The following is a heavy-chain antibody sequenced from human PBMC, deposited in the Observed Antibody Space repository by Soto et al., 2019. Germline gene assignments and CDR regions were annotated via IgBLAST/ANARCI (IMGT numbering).Heavy chain of an antibody. J-gene: IGHJ4*02. CDR2: INPNSGGT. CDR3: ARDPTHLYYYDSSGVITGAYDY. V-gene: IGHV1-2*04. D-gene: IGHD3-22*01. Sequence: ASVKVSCKASGGTFSSYTISWVRQAPGQGLEWMGWINPNSGGTNYAQKFQGWVTTTRDTSISTAYMELSRLRSDDTAVYYCARDPTHLYYYDSSGVITGAYDYWGQGTLVTVSS. CDR1: GGTFSSYT.